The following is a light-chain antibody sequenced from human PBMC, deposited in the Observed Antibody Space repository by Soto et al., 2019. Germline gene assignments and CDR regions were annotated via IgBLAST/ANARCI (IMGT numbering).Light chain of an antibody. J-gene: IGLJ1*01. CDR2: DVS. CDR1: GSDVGGFNF. V-gene: IGLV2-14*03. Sequence: QSALTQPASVSGSPGQSITSSCTGTGSDVGGFNFVSWYQQHPGKAPKLIIYDVSDRPSGVSNRFSGSKSGNTASLTISGLQTEDEAAYYCSSYTGTTTLGYVFGTGTKVTVL. CDR3: SSYTGTTTLGYV.